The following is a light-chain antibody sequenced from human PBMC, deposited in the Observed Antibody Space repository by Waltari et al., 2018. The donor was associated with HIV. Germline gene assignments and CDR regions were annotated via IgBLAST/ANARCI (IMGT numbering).Light chain of an antibody. V-gene: IGLV2-11*01. CDR1: RSDVGGYNS. CDR2: DVS. CDR3: CSYAGSCV. J-gene: IGLJ1*01. Sequence: QSALTQPRSVYGSPGRSVPISCTGTRSDVGGYNSVSCYQQHPDKAPKLMLYDVSKRPSGVPYRVSGSKSGDTASLTIAGPQAEYEADYYCCSYAGSCVFGTGTNVTVL.